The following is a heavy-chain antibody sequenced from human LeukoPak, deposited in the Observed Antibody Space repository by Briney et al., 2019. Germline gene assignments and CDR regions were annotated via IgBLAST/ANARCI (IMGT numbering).Heavy chain of an antibody. Sequence: LSETLSLTCTVSGGSISSSSYYWGWIRQPPGKGLEWIGSIYYSGSTYYNPSLKSRVTISVDTSKNQFSLKLSSVTAADTAVYYCARFNRCWNYGTEIDYWGQGALVTVSS. CDR1: GGSISSSSYY. D-gene: IGHD1-7*01. CDR3: ARFNRCWNYGTEIDY. CDR2: IYYSGST. J-gene: IGHJ4*02. V-gene: IGHV4-39*01.